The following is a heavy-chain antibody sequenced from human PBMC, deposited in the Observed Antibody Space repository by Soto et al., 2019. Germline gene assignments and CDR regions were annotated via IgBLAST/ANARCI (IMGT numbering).Heavy chain of an antibody. Sequence: ESGGGVVQPGRSLRLSCAASGITFSNYGTHWVRPAPGKGLEWVAVIWYDGRDKYYADSVKGPFTISRDNSKSTLYLQMNSLSVDETAVSYFVSDYGYFDHWGQGTLVTVSS. J-gene: IGHJ4*02. CDR3: VSDYGYFDH. CDR1: GITFSNYG. CDR2: IWYDGRDK. V-gene: IGHV3-33*01. D-gene: IGHD3-10*01.